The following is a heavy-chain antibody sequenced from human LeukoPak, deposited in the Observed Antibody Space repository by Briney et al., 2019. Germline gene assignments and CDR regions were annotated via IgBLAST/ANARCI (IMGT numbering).Heavy chain of an antibody. Sequence: PGGSLRLSCAASGFTVSSNYMSWVRQAPGKGLEWVSVIYSGGSTYYADSVKGRFTISRDNSKNTLYLQMNSLRAEDTAVYYCAREQTYYDFWSGSGEDYFDYWGQGTLVTVSS. CDR1: GFTVSSNY. V-gene: IGHV3-66*02. J-gene: IGHJ4*02. D-gene: IGHD3-3*01. CDR3: AREQTYYDFWSGSGEDYFDY. CDR2: IYSGGST.